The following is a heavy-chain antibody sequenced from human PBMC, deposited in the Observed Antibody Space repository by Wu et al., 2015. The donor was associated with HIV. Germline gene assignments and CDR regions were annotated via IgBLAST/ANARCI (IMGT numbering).Heavy chain of an antibody. V-gene: IGHV1-18*01. Sequence: VQLFQSGGEVKKPGASVKVACKASGYIFNVVLVSTWVRHGPWNKGLSGWDGSALNNGNTNYAQKLQGRVTMTTDTSTSTAYMELRSLRSDDTAMYYCARVFRGGSGTPLGYWGQGTLVTVSS. CDR2: SALNNGNT. D-gene: IGHD3-10*01. J-gene: IGHJ4*02. CDR3: ARVFRGGSGTPLGY. CDR1: GYIFNVVLV.